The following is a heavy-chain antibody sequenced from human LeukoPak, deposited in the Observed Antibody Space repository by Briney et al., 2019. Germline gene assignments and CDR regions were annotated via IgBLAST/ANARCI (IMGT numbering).Heavy chain of an antibody. D-gene: IGHD4-17*01. CDR1: GFTFNSYG. Sequence: GGSLRLSCAAPGFTFNSYGMHWVRQAPGKGLEWVAVIWYDGSNKYYADSVKGRFTISRDNSKNTLYLQMNSLRAEDTAVYYCAKSSHLGVTVTADYWGQGTLVTVSS. J-gene: IGHJ4*02. V-gene: IGHV3-33*06. CDR2: IWYDGSNK. CDR3: AKSSHLGVTVTADY.